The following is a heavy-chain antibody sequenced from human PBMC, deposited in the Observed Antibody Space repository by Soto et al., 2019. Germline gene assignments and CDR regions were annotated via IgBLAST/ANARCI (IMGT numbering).Heavy chain of an antibody. V-gene: IGHV1-18*01. D-gene: IGHD1-1*01. CDR2: ISAHNGNT. J-gene: IGHJ4*02. Sequence: QVHLVQSGAEVKKPGASVKVSCKCSVYTFTSYGITWVRQAPGQGLEWMGWISAHNGNTDYAQKLQGRVTVTRDTSTSTAYMELRSLRSDDTAVYYCARGRYGDYWGQGALVTVSS. CDR3: ARGRYGDY. CDR1: VYTFTSYG.